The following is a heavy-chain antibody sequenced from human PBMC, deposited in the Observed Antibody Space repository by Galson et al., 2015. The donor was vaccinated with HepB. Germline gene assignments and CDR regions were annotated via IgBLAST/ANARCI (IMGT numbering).Heavy chain of an antibody. D-gene: IGHD3-9*01. J-gene: IGHJ6*02. CDR3: ARGGGLLTGYRGMDV. Sequence: SLRLSCAASGISPIEHTIYWVRQAPGKGLEWVAVISSDESNKLYADSVKGRSTISRDISKNTLYLQMNSLRVEDTAVYFCARGGGLLTGYRGMDVWGQGTTVTVSS. CDR2: ISSDESNK. CDR1: GISPIEHT. V-gene: IGHV3-33*07.